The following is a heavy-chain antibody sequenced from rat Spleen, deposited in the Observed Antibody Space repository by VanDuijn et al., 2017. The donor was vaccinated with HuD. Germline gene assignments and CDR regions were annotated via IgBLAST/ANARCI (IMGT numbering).Heavy chain of an antibody. CDR1: DYSITSNF. V-gene: IGHV3-3*01. D-gene: IGHD1-2*01. J-gene: IGHJ2*01. Sequence: EVQLQESGPGLVKPSQSLSLTCSVTDYSITSNFWGWIRKFPGNKMEWMGYINSAGSTNYNPSLKSRISITRDTSKNQFFLQVNSVTTEDTATYYCARSDYYSSYDYWGQGVMVTVSS. CDR2: INSAGST. CDR3: ARSDYYSSYDY.